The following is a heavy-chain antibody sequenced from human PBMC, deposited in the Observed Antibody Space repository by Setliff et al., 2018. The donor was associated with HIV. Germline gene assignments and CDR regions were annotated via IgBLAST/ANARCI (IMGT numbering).Heavy chain of an antibody. V-gene: IGHV4-34*01. CDR1: GGSFSGYY. CDR2: INHSGST. J-gene: IGHJ6*02. CDR3: ARQDYNFWSGYSPEYYYYGMDV. D-gene: IGHD3-3*01. Sequence: SETLSLTCAVYGGSFSGYYWSWIRQPPGKGLEWIGEINHSGSTHYNPSLKSRVTISVDTSKNQFSLKLSSVTAADTAVYYCARQDYNFWSGYSPEYYYYGMDVWGQGTTVTVSS.